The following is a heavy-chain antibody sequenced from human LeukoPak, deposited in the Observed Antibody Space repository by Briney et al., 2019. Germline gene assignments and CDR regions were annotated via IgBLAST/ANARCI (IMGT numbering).Heavy chain of an antibody. CDR2: IKQDGSEK. CDR3: AKDRPPYGSGGVGYYFDY. Sequence: PGGSLRLSCAASGFTFTNNWMTWVRQAPGKGLEWVATIKQDGSEKYYVASVKGRFTISRDNSKNTLYLQMNSLRAEDTAVYYCAKDRPPYGSGGVGYYFDYWGQGTLVTVSS. CDR1: GFTFTNNW. V-gene: IGHV3-7*03. J-gene: IGHJ4*02. D-gene: IGHD3-10*01.